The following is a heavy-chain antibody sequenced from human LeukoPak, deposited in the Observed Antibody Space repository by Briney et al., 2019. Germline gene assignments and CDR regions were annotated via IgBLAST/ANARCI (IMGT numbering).Heavy chain of an antibody. CDR1: GYTFTGYY. CDR2: INPNSGGT. V-gene: IGHV1-2*02. Sequence: ASVKVSCKASGYTFTGYYMHWVRQAPGQGLEWMGWINPNSGGTNYAQKFQGRVTMTRDTSISTAYMELSRLRSDDTAVYYCARGTNSYGYNHYYYYYMDVWGKGTTVTVSS. J-gene: IGHJ6*03. D-gene: IGHD5-18*01. CDR3: ARGTNSYGYNHYYYYYMDV.